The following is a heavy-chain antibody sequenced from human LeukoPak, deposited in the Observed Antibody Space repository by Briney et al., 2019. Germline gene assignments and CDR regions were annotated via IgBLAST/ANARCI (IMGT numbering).Heavy chain of an antibody. CDR2: IYYSGST. CDR1: GGSISSSSYY. CDR3: ARHSLDDFWSGLGYYYYGMDV. J-gene: IGHJ6*02. V-gene: IGHV4-39*01. D-gene: IGHD3-3*01. Sequence: SETLSLTCTVSGGSISSSSYYWGWIRQPPGKGLEWFGSIYYSGSTYYNPSLKSRVTISVDTSKNQFSLKLSSVTAADTAVYYCARHSLDDFWSGLGYYYYGMDVWGQGTTVTVSS.